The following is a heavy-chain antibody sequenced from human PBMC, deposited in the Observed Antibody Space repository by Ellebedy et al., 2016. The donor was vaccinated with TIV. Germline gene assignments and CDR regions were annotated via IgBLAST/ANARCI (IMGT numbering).Heavy chain of an antibody. V-gene: IGHV1-2*02. CDR1: GYTFTGYY. CDR2: INPNSGGT. Sequence: AASVKVSCKASGYTFTGYYMHWVRQAPGQGLEWMGWINPNSGGTNYAQKFQGRVTMTRDTSISTAYMELSRLRSDDTAVYYCARVATVTAYDAFDIWGQGTMVTVSS. CDR3: ARVATVTAYDAFDI. J-gene: IGHJ3*02. D-gene: IGHD4-17*01.